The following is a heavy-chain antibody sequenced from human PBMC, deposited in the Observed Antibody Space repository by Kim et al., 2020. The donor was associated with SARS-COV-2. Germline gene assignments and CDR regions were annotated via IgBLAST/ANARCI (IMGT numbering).Heavy chain of an antibody. CDR1: GGSINSGGFY. CDR2: IYYSGST. Sequence: SETLSLTCTVSGGSINSGGFYWTWIRQHPGKGLEWIGYIYYSGSTYYNPSLKSRLTISVDTSQNQFSLKLSSVTAADTAVYYCARGQGTDYVSWGQGTLVTVSS. J-gene: IGHJ4*02. D-gene: IGHD3-10*01. V-gene: IGHV4-31*03. CDR3: ARGQGTDYVS.